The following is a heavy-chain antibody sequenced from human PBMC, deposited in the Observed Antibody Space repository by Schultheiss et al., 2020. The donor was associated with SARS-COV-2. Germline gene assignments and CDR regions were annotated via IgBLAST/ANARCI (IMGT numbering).Heavy chain of an antibody. CDR1: GFTFSGSA. J-gene: IGHJ4*02. Sequence: GGSLRLSCAASGFTFSGSAMHWVRQASGKGLEWVAVILYDGSNKYYADSVKGRFTISRDNSKNTLYLQMNSLRAEDTAVYYCASLLRDYYGSGGLLWGQGTLVTVSS. CDR2: ILYDGSNK. CDR3: ASLLRDYYGSGGLL. D-gene: IGHD3-10*01. V-gene: IGHV3-30-3*01.